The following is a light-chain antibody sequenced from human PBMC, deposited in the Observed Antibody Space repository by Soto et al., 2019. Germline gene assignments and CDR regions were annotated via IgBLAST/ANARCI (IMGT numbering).Light chain of an antibody. CDR3: QQRSNWPRT. CDR1: QSVSTY. J-gene: IGKJ1*01. V-gene: IGKV3-11*01. CDR2: DAS. Sequence: EIVLTQSPATLSLSPGERAALSCRASQSVSTYLAWYRQKPGQAPSLLIYDASNRATGIPARFSGSGSGTDFTLTISSLEPEDFAVYFCQQRSNWPRTFGQGTKV.